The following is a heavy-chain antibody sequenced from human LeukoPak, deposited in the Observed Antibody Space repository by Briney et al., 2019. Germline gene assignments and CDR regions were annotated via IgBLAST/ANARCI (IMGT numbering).Heavy chain of an antibody. D-gene: IGHD6-13*01. V-gene: IGHV3-23*01. CDR2: ISGAGGST. CDR1: GFAFSSSA. J-gene: IGHJ4*02. CDR3: AKDDTSSWYDYFFDH. Sequence: PGGSLRLSCAASGFAFSSSAMHWIRQAPGKGLEWVSTISGAGGSTWYRDSVRGRFTISRDNSKNSLSLQMSSLRADDTAIYCCAKDDTSSWYDYFFDHWGQGTLVTVSS.